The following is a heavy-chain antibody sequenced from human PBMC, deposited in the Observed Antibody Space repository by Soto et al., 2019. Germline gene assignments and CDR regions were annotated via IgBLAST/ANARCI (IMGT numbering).Heavy chain of an antibody. J-gene: IGHJ4*02. Sequence: PGGSLRLSCAASGFTFSRYWMHWVRQTPGKGLVWVSHINGGGSRTTYADSVKGRFTISRDNAKNSLYLQMNSLRAEDTAVYYCARGHSYGYDYWGQGTLVTVSS. D-gene: IGHD5-18*01. CDR3: ARGHSYGYDY. CDR2: INGGGSRT. CDR1: GFTFSRYW. V-gene: IGHV3-74*01.